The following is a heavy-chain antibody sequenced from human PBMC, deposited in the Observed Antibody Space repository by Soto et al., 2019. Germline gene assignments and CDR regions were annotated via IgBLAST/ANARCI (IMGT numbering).Heavy chain of an antibody. J-gene: IGHJ6*02. CDR3: ARDKGKSYGDYYYYGMDV. CDR1: GFTFSSYA. D-gene: IGHD4-17*01. CDR2: ISYDGSNK. Sequence: GGSLRLSCAASGFTFSSYAMHWVRQAPGKGLEWVAVISYDGSNKYYADSVKGRFTISRDNSKNTLYLQMNSLRAEDTAVYYCARDKGKSYGDYYYYGMDVWGQGTTVTVSS. V-gene: IGHV3-30-3*01.